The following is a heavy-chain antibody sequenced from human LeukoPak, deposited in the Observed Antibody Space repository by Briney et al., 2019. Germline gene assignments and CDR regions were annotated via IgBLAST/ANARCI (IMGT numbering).Heavy chain of an antibody. D-gene: IGHD6-6*01. J-gene: IGHJ4*02. V-gene: IGHV3-66*01. CDR1: GFTVSSNY. CDR2: IYSGGST. Sequence: GGSLRLSCAASGFTVSSNYMSWVRQAPGKGLEWVSVIYSGGSTYYADSVKGRFTISGDNSKNTLYLQMNSLRAADTAVYYCARDKGTSYLSSFDYWGQGTLVTVSS. CDR3: ARDKGTSYLSSFDY.